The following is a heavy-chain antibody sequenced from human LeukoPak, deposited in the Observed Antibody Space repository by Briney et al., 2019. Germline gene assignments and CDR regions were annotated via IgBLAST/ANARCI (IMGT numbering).Heavy chain of an antibody. CDR2: IYSSGNT. CDR3: ARDRHPYDYSRPRGDY. D-gene: IGHD3-16*01. V-gene: IGHV4-39*07. Sequence: PSETLSLTCSVSGGSISRSHSYWGWIRQPPREGLEWIGSIYSSGNTYYNPSLKSRVTISVDTSKNQFSLKLSSVTAADTAVYYCARDRHPYDYSRPRGDYWGQGTLVTVSS. J-gene: IGHJ4*02. CDR1: GGSISRSHSY.